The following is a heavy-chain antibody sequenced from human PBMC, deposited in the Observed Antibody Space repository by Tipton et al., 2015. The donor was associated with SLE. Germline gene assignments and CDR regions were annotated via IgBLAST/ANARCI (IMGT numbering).Heavy chain of an antibody. J-gene: IGHJ4*01. D-gene: IGHD2-2*01. CDR3: ARQGGSVVPAAMPFFGY. Sequence: TLSLTCTVSGGSISSYYWSWIRQPPGKGLEWIGYIYYSGSTNYNPSLKSRVTISVDTSKNQFSLKLSSVTAADTAVYYCARQGGSVVPAAMPFFGYWPHRPLGTGSS. CDR1: GGSISSYY. V-gene: IGHV4-59*01. CDR2: IYYSGST.